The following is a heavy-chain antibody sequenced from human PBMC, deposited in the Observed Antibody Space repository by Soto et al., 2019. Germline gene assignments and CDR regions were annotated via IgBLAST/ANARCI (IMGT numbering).Heavy chain of an antibody. CDR2: IIPIFGTA. J-gene: IGHJ6*02. Sequence: SVKVSCKASGGTFSSYAISWVRQAPGQGLEWMGGIIPIFGTANYAQKFQGRVTITADESTTTAYMELSSLRSEDTAVYYCARDLKRYYDSSGYGYYYYGMDVWGQVTTVTVSS. V-gene: IGHV1-69*13. CDR3: ARDLKRYYDSSGYGYYYYGMDV. D-gene: IGHD3-22*01. CDR1: GGTFSSYA.